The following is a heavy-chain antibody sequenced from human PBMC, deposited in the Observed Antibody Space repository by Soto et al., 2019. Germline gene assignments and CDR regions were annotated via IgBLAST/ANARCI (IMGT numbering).Heavy chain of an antibody. Sequence: GSLRLSCAASGFTFSTYDMSWVRQAPGKGLEWVSVISGSGGTTYYADSVKGRFTISRDNSKNTLYLQMNSLRAEDTALYYCVQEKRFNWFDPWSQGTLVTVSS. CDR3: VQEKRFNWFDP. CDR1: GFTFSTYD. D-gene: IGHD4-17*01. V-gene: IGHV3-23*01. J-gene: IGHJ5*02. CDR2: ISGSGGTT.